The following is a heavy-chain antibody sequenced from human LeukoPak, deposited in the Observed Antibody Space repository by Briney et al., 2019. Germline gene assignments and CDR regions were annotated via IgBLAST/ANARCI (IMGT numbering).Heavy chain of an antibody. CDR3: ARALPLYTDYGMDV. CDR1: GYTFTSYY. CDR2: IIPIFGTA. V-gene: IGHV1-69*13. J-gene: IGHJ6*02. D-gene: IGHD3-16*01. Sequence: GATLKVSCKASGYTFTSYYMHWVRHAPGQGLEWMGGIIPIFGTANYAQKFQGRVTITADESTSTAYMELSSLRSEDTAVYYCARALPLYTDYGMDVWGQGTTVTVSS.